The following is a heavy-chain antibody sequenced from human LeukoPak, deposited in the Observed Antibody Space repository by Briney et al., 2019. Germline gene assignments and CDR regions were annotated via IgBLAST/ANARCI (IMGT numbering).Heavy chain of an antibody. CDR3: ARNGGIRLLSDAFDI. J-gene: IGHJ3*02. D-gene: IGHD3-16*01. CDR1: GFTFDDYT. Sequence: GGSLRLSCAASGFTFDDYTMHWVRQAPGKGLEWVSLISWDGGSTYYADSVKGRFTISRDNSKNSLYLQMNSLGAEDTAVYYCARNGGIRLLSDAFDIWGQGTMVTVSS. V-gene: IGHV3-43*01. CDR2: ISWDGGST.